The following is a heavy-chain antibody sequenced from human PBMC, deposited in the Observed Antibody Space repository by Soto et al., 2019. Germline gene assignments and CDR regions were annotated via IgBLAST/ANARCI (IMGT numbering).Heavy chain of an antibody. CDR1: GGSISSYY. Sequence: SETLSLTCTVSGGSISSYYWSWIRQPPGKGLEWIGYIYHSGSTNYNPSLKSRVTISVDRSKNQFSLKLSSVTAADTAVYYCARGVRSLDYWGQGTLVTVSS. V-gene: IGHV4-59*12. CDR2: IYHSGST. J-gene: IGHJ4*02. CDR3: ARGVRSLDY. D-gene: IGHD3-10*01.